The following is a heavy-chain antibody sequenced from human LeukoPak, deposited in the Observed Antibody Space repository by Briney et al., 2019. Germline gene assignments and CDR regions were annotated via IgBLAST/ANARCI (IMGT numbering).Heavy chain of an antibody. Sequence: GGSLRLSCAASGFTFSSYAMHWVRQAPGKGLEWVAVISYDGSNKYYADSVKGRFTISRDNSKNTLYLQMNSLRAEDTAVYYCARGQDWEWFGGAFDIWGQGTMVTVSS. V-gene: IGHV3-30*04. CDR2: ISYDGSNK. D-gene: IGHD3-3*01. J-gene: IGHJ3*02. CDR1: GFTFSSYA. CDR3: ARGQDWEWFGGAFDI.